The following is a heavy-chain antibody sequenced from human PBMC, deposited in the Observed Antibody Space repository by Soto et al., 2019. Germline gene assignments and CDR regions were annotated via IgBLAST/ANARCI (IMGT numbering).Heavy chain of an antibody. CDR2: IYDTGST. CDR3: ARENIIMDASDF. V-gene: IGHV4-59*01. D-gene: IGHD2-8*01. J-gene: IGHJ3*01. Sequence: SETLSLTCTVSGSSIKNYYWTWIRQPPGKGLECIGYIYDTGSTSYNPTLKSRVTMSIDTSKSQFSLNLNSVTAADTAVYYCARENIIMDASDFWCQETMLTVSS. CDR1: GSSIKNYY.